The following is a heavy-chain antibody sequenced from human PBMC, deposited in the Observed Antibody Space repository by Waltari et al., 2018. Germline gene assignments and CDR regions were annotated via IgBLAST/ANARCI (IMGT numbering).Heavy chain of an antibody. D-gene: IGHD1-26*01. Sequence: EVQLVETGGGLIQPGGSLRLSCAASGFTVSSNYMSWVRQAPGKGLEWVSVIYSGGSTYYADSVKGRFTISRDNAKNTLYLQMNSLRAEDTAVYYCAREGVGVGAMAAFDIWGQGTMVTVSS. V-gene: IGHV3-53*02. CDR3: AREGVGVGAMAAFDI. J-gene: IGHJ3*02. CDR2: IYSGGST. CDR1: GFTVSSNY.